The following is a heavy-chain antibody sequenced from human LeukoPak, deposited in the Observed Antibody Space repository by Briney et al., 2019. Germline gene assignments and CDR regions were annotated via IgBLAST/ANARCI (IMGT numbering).Heavy chain of an antibody. CDR3: ARDQDWNDRGGLDY. CDR1: GFTFSTYS. J-gene: IGHJ4*02. V-gene: IGHV3-21*01. Sequence: SGGSLRLSCAASGFTFSTYSMNWVRQAPGKGLEWVSFISTSSSYIYYADSVKGRFTISRDNSKNSLYLQMNSLRAEDTAVYYCARDQDWNDRGGLDYWGQGTLVIVSS. D-gene: IGHD1-1*01. CDR2: ISTSSSYI.